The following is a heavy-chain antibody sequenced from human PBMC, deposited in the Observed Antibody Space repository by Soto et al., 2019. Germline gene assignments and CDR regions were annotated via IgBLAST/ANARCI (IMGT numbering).Heavy chain of an antibody. Sequence: QVQLQQWGAGLLKPSETLSLTCGVSGGPLSDYNWSWIRQAPGAGLEWIGEIGPSGATKYNPSLRSRVTIPQVMSKSQFFLRLTSVTAADTAVYHCARCGGGSHYAFDYWRGGALITVSS. D-gene: IGHD1-26*01. J-gene: IGHJ4*02. CDR2: IGPSGAT. CDR3: ARCGGGSHYAFDY. V-gene: IGHV4-34*01. CDR1: GGPLSDYN.